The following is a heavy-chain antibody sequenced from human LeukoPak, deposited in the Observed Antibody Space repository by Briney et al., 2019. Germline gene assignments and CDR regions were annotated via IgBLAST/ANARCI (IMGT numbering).Heavy chain of an antibody. D-gene: IGHD5-12*01. V-gene: IGHV3-53*01. CDR3: ARDGYGNNYMDV. CDR1: GITVSSNF. J-gene: IGHJ6*03. Sequence: GGSLRLSCAASGITVSSNFMSWVRQAPGKGLEWVSVIYSGGTTYYADSVKGRFTISRDNSKNTLSPQMNSLRAEDTAVYYCARDGYGNNYMDVWGKGTTVTVSS. CDR2: IYSGGTT.